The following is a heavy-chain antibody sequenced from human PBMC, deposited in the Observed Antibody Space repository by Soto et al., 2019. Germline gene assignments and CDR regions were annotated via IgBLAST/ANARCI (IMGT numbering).Heavy chain of an antibody. V-gene: IGHV3-23*01. CDR1: GFTFSTYA. D-gene: IGHD1-1*01. Sequence: EVQLLESGGGLVQPGGSLRLSCAASGFTFSTYAMNWVRQAPGNGLEWVSAISGSGGSIHYADSVKGRFTISRDNSKNTLYLQMNSLGDEDTAVYHCVKGYWKGDGWGPGTAVTVSS. CDR2: ISGSGGSI. CDR3: VKGYWKGDG. J-gene: IGHJ6*02.